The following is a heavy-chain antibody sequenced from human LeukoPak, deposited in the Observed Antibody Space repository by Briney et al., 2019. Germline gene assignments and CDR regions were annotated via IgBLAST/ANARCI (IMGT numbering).Heavy chain of an antibody. CDR3: AGYSGSYYRYYYYMDV. CDR1: GYSISSGYY. CDR2: IYHSGST. V-gene: IGHV4-38-2*02. J-gene: IGHJ6*03. D-gene: IGHD1-26*01. Sequence: SETLSLTCTVSGYSISSGYYWGWIRQPPGKGLEWIGSIYHSGSTFYNPSLMSRVTISVDTSKSQFSLKLSSVTAADTAVYYCAGYSGSYYRYYYYMDVWGKGTTVTVSS.